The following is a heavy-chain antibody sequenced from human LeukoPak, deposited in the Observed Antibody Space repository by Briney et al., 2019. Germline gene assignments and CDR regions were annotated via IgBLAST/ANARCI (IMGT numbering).Heavy chain of an antibody. CDR3: ARDNNYYGSGSYYNVGVY. J-gene: IGHJ4*02. Sequence: GGSLRLSCAASGFAFSSYSMNWVRQAPGKGLEWVSSISSSSSYIYYADSVKGRFTISRDNAKNSLYLQMNSLRAEDTAVYYCARDNNYYGSGSYYNVGVYWGQGTLVTVSS. V-gene: IGHV3-21*01. D-gene: IGHD3-10*01. CDR1: GFAFSSYS. CDR2: ISSSSSYI.